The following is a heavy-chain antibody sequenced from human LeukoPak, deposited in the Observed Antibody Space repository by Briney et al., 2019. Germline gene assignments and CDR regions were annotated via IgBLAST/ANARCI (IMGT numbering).Heavy chain of an antibody. CDR3: ARGDTAMVIGYFDL. D-gene: IGHD5-18*01. CDR2: IYTSGST. CDR1: GGSISSYY. V-gene: IGHV4-4*07. Sequence: PSETLSLTCTVSGGSISSYYWSWIRQPGGKGLEWIGRIYTSGSTNYNPSLKSRVTMSVDTSKNQFSLKLSSVTAADTAVYYCARGDTAMVIGYFDLWGRGTLVTVSS. J-gene: IGHJ2*01.